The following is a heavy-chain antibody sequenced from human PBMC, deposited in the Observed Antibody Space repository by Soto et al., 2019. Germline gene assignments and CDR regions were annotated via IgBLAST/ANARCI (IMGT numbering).Heavy chain of an antibody. Sequence: QVQLVQSGAEVKKPGSSVKVSCKASGGTFSSYAISWVRQAPGQGLEWMGGIIPIFGTANYAQKFQGRVTITADESTSTAYMELSSLRSEDTAGYYCAQTGTPQIIYYYYGMDVWGQGTTVTVSS. V-gene: IGHV1-69*01. CDR1: GGTFSSYA. J-gene: IGHJ6*02. D-gene: IGHD1-1*01. CDR3: AQTGTPQIIYYYYGMDV. CDR2: IIPIFGTA.